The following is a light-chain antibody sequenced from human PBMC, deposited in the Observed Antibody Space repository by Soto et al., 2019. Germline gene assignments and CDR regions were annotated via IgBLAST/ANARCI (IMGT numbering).Light chain of an antibody. CDR3: SSYRGSNIFVV. CDR2: EVT. V-gene: IGLV2-8*01. CDR1: SCV. J-gene: IGLJ2*01. Sequence: QSALTQPPSASGSPGQSVTSSCTGTSCVSWYQQHPGNAPKLLIYEVTNRPSGVPDRFSGSQSGNTASLTVSGLQAEDDADYYCSSYRGSNIFVVFGGVTKLTVL.